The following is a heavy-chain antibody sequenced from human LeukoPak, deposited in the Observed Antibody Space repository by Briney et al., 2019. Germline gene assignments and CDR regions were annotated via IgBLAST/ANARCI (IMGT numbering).Heavy chain of an antibody. CDR3: ARRGVGAAYNWFDP. J-gene: IGHJ5*02. V-gene: IGHV3-48*03. CDR1: GFTFSRSW. CDR2: ISSSGSTI. Sequence: PGGSLRLSCAASGFTFSRSWMDWVRQAPGKGLEWVSYISSSGSTIYYADSVKGRFTISRDNAKNSLYLQMNSLRAEDTAVYYCARRGVGAAYNWFDPWGQGTLVTVSS. D-gene: IGHD1-26*01.